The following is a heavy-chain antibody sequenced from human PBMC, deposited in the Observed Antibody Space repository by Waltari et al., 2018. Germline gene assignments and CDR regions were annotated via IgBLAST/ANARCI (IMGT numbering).Heavy chain of an antibody. Sequence: QVQLQESGPGLVKPSETLSLTCTVPGGSISSYYWSWIRQPPGKGLEWIGYIYYSGSTNYNPSLKSRVTISVDTSKNQFSLKLSSVTAADTAVYYCARGVVVITDVAFDIWGQGTMVTVSS. CDR2: IYYSGST. J-gene: IGHJ3*02. CDR3: ARGVVVITDVAFDI. D-gene: IGHD3-22*01. V-gene: IGHV4-59*01. CDR1: GGSISSYY.